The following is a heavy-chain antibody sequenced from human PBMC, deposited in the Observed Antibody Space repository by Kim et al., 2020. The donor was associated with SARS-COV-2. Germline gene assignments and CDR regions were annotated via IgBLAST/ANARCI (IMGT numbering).Heavy chain of an antibody. V-gene: IGHV3-30*04. Sequence: GGSLRLSCAASGFTFSSYAMHWVRQAPGKGLEWVAVISYDGSNKYYADSVKGRFTISRDNSKNTLYLQMNSLRAEDTAVYYCARDKGGRPATAAFYYYGMDVWGQGTTVTVSS. CDR3: ARDKGGRPATAAFYYYGMDV. J-gene: IGHJ6*02. CDR1: GFTFSSYA. D-gene: IGHD2-21*02. CDR2: ISYDGSNK.